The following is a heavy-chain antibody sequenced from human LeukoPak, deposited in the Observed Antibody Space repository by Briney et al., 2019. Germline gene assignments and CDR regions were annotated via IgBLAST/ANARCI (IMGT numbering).Heavy chain of an antibody. CDR2: ISGSGGST. CDR1: GFTFSSYA. V-gene: IGHV3-23*01. Sequence: GGSLRLSCAASGFTFSSYAVSRVRQAPGKGLEWVSSISGSGGSTYSADSVKGRFTISRDDSKNTLYLQMNSLRAEDTALYYCAKDRSCTNDICHGDFDYWGQGTLVTVSS. CDR3: AKDRSCTNDICHGDFDY. J-gene: IGHJ4*02. D-gene: IGHD2-8*01.